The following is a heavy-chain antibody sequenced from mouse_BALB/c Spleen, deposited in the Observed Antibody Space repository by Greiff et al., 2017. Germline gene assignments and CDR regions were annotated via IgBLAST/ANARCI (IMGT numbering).Heavy chain of an antibody. J-gene: IGHJ1*01. CDR1: GYSITSDYA. D-gene: IGHD2-14*01. Sequence: ESGPGLVKPSQSLSLTCTVTGYSITSDYAWNWIRQFPGNKLEWMGYISYSGSTSYNPSLKSRISITRDTSKNQFFLQLNSVTTEDTATYYCVRGEVRRGYWYFDVWGAGTTVTVSS. CDR2: ISYSGST. V-gene: IGHV3-2*02. CDR3: VRGEVRRGYWYFDV.